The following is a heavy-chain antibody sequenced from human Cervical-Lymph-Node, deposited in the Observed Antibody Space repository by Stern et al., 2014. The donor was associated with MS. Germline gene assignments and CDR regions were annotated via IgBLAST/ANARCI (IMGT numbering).Heavy chain of an antibody. CDR2: LYWDEDE. V-gene: IGHV2-5*02. D-gene: IGHD4-17*01. CDR1: GFSLSTSGVG. J-gene: IGHJ6*02. CDR3: ARTTVTFDEGYGLHV. Sequence: QVTLKESGPTLVKPTHPLTLTCTFSGFSLSTSGVGVAWIRQPPGTALAWLAVLYWDEDERYSPSLKSRLTITKDTAKNQVVLTIANMDLVDTATYFCARTTVTFDEGYGLHVWGQGTTVTVSS.